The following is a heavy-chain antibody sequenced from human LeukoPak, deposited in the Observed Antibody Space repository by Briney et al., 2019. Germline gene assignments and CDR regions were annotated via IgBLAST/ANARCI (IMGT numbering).Heavy chain of an antibody. J-gene: IGHJ6*03. CDR2: MNPNIGNT. D-gene: IGHD1-26*01. Sequence: ASVKVSCKASGYTFTSYDINWVRQATGQGLEWMGWMNPNIGNTGYAQKFQGRVTITRNTSISTAYIALSSLRSEDTAVYYGATVRPKGRSGSYFHYYDYMDVWGQGTTVPVSS. CDR1: GYTFTSYD. CDR3: ATVRPKGRSGSYFHYYDYMDV. V-gene: IGHV1-8*02.